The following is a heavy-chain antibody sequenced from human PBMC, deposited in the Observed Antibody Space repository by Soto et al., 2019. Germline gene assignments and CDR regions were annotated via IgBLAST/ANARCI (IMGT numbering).Heavy chain of an antibody. Sequence: GASVKVSCKASGYTFTSYGISWVRQAPGQGLEWMGWISAYNGNTNYAQKLQGRVTMTTDTSTSTAYMELRSLRSDDTAVYYCAREVCSSTSCYPTDPWGQGTLVTVS. V-gene: IGHV1-18*04. D-gene: IGHD2-2*01. CDR1: GYTFTSYG. J-gene: IGHJ5*02. CDR2: ISAYNGNT. CDR3: AREVCSSTSCYPTDP.